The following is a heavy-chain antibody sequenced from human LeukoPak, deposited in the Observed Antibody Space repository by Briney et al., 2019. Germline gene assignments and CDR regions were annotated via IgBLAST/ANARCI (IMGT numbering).Heavy chain of an antibody. CDR2: ISYDGTNK. J-gene: IGHJ4*02. V-gene: IGHV3-30-3*01. Sequence: GRSLRLSCAASGFTFSSYAMHWVRQAPGKGLEWVAVISYDGTNKYYADSVKGRFTISRDNSKNTLYLQMNSLRAEDTAVYYCARDNYYGSGSYPHYWGQGTLVTVSS. CDR1: GFTFSSYA. CDR3: ARDNYYGSGSYPHY. D-gene: IGHD3-10*01.